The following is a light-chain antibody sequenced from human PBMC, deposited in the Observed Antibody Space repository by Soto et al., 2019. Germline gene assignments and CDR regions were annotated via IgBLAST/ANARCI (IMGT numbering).Light chain of an antibody. Sequence: DIPMTQSPSTLSASVGDIVTITCRPSQSISDWLAWYQQKPGKAPKLMIFDVSNLETGVPSRFSGSGSGTEFTLTITSLQPDDFATYFCQQYEGFPWTFGQGTKVDIK. V-gene: IGKV1-5*01. J-gene: IGKJ1*01. CDR2: DVS. CDR3: QQYEGFPWT. CDR1: QSISDW.